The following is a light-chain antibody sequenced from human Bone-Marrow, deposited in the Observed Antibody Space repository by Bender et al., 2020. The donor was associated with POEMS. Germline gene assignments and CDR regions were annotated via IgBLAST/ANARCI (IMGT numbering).Light chain of an antibody. CDR2: QNT. V-gene: IGLV3-1*01. CDR1: ALPKKN. J-gene: IGLJ2*01. Sequence: SYELTQPPSVSVSPGQTARITCSGDALPKKNAYWYQQKSGRAPVLVIYQNTKRPSGIPERFSGSNSGNTATLTISGTQAMDEAEYYCQAWDSSTVIFGGGTKLTVL. CDR3: QAWDSSTVI.